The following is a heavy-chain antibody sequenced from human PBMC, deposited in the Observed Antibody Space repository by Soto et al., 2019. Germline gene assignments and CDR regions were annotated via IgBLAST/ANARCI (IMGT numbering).Heavy chain of an antibody. CDR3: ARSGHNYYFDY. CDR1: GFTVSSDY. V-gene: IGHV3-66*01. D-gene: IGHD2-21*01. Sequence: EVQLVESGGGLVQPGGSLRLSCAASGFTVSSDYMSWVRQAPGKGLEWISLIYNDDNTYYADSVKGRFTISRDNSKNTLFLQMNSLRAEDTAVYYCARSGHNYYFDYWGQGTLVTVSS. CDR2: IYNDDNT. J-gene: IGHJ4*02.